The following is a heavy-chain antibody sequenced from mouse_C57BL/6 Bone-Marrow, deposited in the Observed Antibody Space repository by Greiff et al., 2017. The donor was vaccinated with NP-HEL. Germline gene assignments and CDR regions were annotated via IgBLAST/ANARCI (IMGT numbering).Heavy chain of an antibody. V-gene: IGHV10-1*01. Sequence: VQLKESGGGLVQPKGSLKLSCAASGFSFNTYAMNWVRQAPGKGLEWVARIRSKSNNYATYYADSVKDRFTISRDDSESMLYLQMNNLKTEDTARYYCVRDDGYYPAWFAYWGQGTLVTVSA. J-gene: IGHJ3*01. CDR2: IRSKSNNYAT. D-gene: IGHD2-3*01. CDR3: VRDDGYYPAWFAY. CDR1: GFSFNTYA.